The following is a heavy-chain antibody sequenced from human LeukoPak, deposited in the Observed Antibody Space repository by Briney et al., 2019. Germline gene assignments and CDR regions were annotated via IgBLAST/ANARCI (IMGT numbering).Heavy chain of an antibody. D-gene: IGHD6-19*01. J-gene: IGHJ4*02. V-gene: IGHV1-2*02. Sequence: ASVKVSCKASGYTITVYYFHWVRQAPGQGLEWMGWINPNSGGTNYAQNFQGRVTLTRDTSISTAYMELSRLRSDDTAVYYCARDGSSGSFDYWGQGTLVTVSS. CDR3: ARDGSSGSFDY. CDR2: INPNSGGT. CDR1: GYTITVYY.